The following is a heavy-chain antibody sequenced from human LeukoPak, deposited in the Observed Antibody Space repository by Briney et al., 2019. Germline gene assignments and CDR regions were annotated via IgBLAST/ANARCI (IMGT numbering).Heavy chain of an antibody. V-gene: IGHV3-9*01. CDR3: VKDIESYYYGMDV. J-gene: IGHJ6*02. CDR1: RFTFRDYA. CDR2: ISWNGGTI. Sequence: GRSLRLSCSASRFTFRDYAMHWVRQVPGKGLEWVSGISWNGGTIGYVDSVKGRFTISRDNGKNSLYLQMNSLRAEDTALYYCVKDIESYYYGMDVWGQGTTVTVSS.